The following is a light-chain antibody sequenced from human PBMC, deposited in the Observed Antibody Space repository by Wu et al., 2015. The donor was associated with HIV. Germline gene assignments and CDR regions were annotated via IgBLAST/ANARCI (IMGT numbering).Light chain of an antibody. V-gene: IGKV1-5*03. CDR2: KVS. CDR3: QQYSGYPWT. Sequence: DIQMTQSPSTLSASVGDRVTITCRASRNIYDSLAWYQQKPGKAPKVLISKVSTLESGVASRFSGSGSGTEFTLTISSLQPDDFATYYCQQYSGYPWTFGQGTKVEIK. J-gene: IGKJ1*01. CDR1: RNIYDS.